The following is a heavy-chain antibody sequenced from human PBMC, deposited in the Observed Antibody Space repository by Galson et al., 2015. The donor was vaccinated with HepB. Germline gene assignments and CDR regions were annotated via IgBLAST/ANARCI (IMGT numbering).Heavy chain of an antibody. CDR1: GFTFGSYW. V-gene: IGHV3-74*01. CDR3: ARSIGYCSSISCHYFDD. J-gene: IGHJ4*02. CDR2: IKSDGSST. D-gene: IGHD2-2*01. Sequence: SLRLSCAASGFTFGSYWMHWVRQAPGKGLVWVSRIKSDGSSTSYADSVKGRFTISRDNAKNTLYLQMNSLRAEDTAVYYCARSIGYCSSISCHYFDDWGQGTLVTVSS.